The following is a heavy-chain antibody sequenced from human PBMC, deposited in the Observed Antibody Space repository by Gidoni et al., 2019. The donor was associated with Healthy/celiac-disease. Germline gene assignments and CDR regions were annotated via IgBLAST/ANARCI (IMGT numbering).Heavy chain of an antibody. Sequence: QAQLQLSGPGLVKPAETLSPTCTVSRGSTSSYYWSWIRQPPGKGLEWIGFIYYSGSTNYNPTLKSRVTISVDTSKNQFSLKLSSVTAADTAVYYCAGGYCSSTSCYEGVDYWGQGTLVTVSS. V-gene: IGHV4-59*01. CDR3: AGGYCSSTSCYEGVDY. CDR1: RGSTSSYY. CDR2: IYYSGST. D-gene: IGHD2-2*01. J-gene: IGHJ4*02.